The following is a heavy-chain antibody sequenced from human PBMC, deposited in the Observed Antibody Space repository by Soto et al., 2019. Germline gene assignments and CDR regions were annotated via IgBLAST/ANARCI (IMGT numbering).Heavy chain of an antibody. D-gene: IGHD3-10*01. J-gene: IGHJ4*02. Sequence: EVQLVESGGGLVKPGGSLRLSCAASGFTFSSYSMKWVRQAPGKGLEWVSSISSSSSYIYYSYSVKGRFTISRDNAKNALYLKMTRLRAEYTDLYYCARDYGFGYCYFDAWVQGTLFTYSS. CDR2: ISSSSSYI. CDR3: ARDYGFGYCYFDA. CDR1: GFTFSSYS. V-gene: IGHV3-21*01.